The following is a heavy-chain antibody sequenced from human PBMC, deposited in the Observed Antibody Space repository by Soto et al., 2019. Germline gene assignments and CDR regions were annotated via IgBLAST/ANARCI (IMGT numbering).Heavy chain of an antibody. V-gene: IGHV1-69*13. Sequence: ASVKVSCKASGGTFSTYAIDWVRQAPGQGLEWTGGIIPLFGTAKYAQNFQGRITITADESTNTAYMELRSLRSQDTAVYYCARGAHYDSSGYYYFYWGQGTLVTVSS. CDR1: GGTFSTYA. CDR2: IIPLFGTA. D-gene: IGHD3-22*01. CDR3: ARGAHYDSSGYYYFY. J-gene: IGHJ4*02.